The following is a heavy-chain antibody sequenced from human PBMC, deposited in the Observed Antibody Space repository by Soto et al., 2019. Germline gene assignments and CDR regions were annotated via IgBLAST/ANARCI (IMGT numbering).Heavy chain of an antibody. Sequence: GGSLRLSCAASGFTFSSYAMSWVRQAPGKGLEWVSAISGSGGSTYYADSVKGRFTISRDNSKNTLYLQMNSLRAEDTAVYYCAKYPEYSSHNYYYMDVWGKGTTVTVSS. J-gene: IGHJ6*03. CDR2: ISGSGGST. V-gene: IGHV3-23*01. D-gene: IGHD6-6*01. CDR3: AKYPEYSSHNYYYMDV. CDR1: GFTFSSYA.